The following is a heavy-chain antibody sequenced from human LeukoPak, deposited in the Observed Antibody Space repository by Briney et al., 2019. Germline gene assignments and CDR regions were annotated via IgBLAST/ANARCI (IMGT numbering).Heavy chain of an antibody. CDR1: GFTFSSYW. CDR2: INSDGSST. V-gene: IGHV3-74*01. J-gene: IGHJ4*02. Sequence: GGSLRLSCAASGFTFSSYWMHWVRQAPGKGLVWVSRINSDGSSTSYADSVKGRFTISRDNAKNTLYLQMNSLRAEDTAVYYCARVPRGQWLVTPGQGNFDYWGQGTLVTVSS. D-gene: IGHD6-19*01. CDR3: ARVPRGQWLVTPGQGNFDY.